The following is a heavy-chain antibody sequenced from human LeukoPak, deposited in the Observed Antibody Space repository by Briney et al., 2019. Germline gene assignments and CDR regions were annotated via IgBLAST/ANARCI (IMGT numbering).Heavy chain of an antibody. J-gene: IGHJ4*02. D-gene: IGHD1-26*01. Sequence: SETLSLTCAVYGGSFSGYYWNWIRRPPGKGLEWIGRIYTSGSTNYNPSLKSRVTISVDTSKKQFSLTLSSVTAADTAVYYCARLYSRTYYFDYWGQGTLVTVSS. CDR1: GGSFSGYY. V-gene: IGHV4-59*10. CDR3: ARLYSRTYYFDY. CDR2: IYTSGST.